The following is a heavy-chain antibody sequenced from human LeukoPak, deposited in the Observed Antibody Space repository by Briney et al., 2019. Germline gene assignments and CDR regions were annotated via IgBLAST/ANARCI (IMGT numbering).Heavy chain of an antibody. CDR1: GGSISSNY. Sequence: SETLSLTCTVSGGSISSNYWGWIRQPPGKGLKWIGSIYYSGSTYYNPSLKSRVTISVDTSKNQFSLKLSSVTAADTAVYYCARDPYYDFWSGYYSYFDYWGQGTLVTVSS. J-gene: IGHJ4*02. CDR2: IYYSGST. CDR3: ARDPYYDFWSGYYSYFDY. V-gene: IGHV4-39*07. D-gene: IGHD3-3*01.